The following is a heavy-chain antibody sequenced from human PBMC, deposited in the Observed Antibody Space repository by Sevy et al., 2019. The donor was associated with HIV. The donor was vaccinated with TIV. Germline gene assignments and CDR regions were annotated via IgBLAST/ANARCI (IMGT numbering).Heavy chain of an antibody. CDR2: IKLDGDEK. V-gene: IGHV3-7*01. CDR3: ARDSKGCLDV. Sequence: GGSLRLSCTASGFSFTSYWMTWVRQAPGMGLEWVANIKLDGDEKYYVESLKGRFTISRDNVKNSLYLQMNNLRAEDTAVYYCARDSKGCLDVWGQGTTVTVSS. CDR1: GFSFTSYW. D-gene: IGHD4-4*01. J-gene: IGHJ6*02.